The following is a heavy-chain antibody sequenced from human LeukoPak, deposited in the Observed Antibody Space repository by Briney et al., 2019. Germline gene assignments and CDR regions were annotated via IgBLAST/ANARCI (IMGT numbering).Heavy chain of an antibody. CDR3: AKSRIVDHRGYFDY. Sequence: GDSLRLSCVASGFPFGSYPMTWVRQSPVKGLEWVSTIGTTDDTYYADSVKGRFTISRDNYKDTLYLQMHSLGAEDTAIYYCAKSRIVDHRGYFDYWGQGTLVTVS. D-gene: IGHD2-15*01. V-gene: IGHV3-23*01. J-gene: IGHJ4*02. CDR2: IGTTDDT. CDR1: GFPFGSYP.